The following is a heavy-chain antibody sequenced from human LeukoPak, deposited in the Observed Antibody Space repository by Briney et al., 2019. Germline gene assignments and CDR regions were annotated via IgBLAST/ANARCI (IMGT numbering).Heavy chain of an antibody. CDR2: IIPISGTT. J-gene: IGHJ6*03. CDR1: GGTLNSYV. D-gene: IGHD2-15*01. V-gene: IGHV1-69*06. CDR3: ATLCCGSYYMDV. Sequence: ASVKVSCKASGGTLNSYVISWVRQAPGQGLEWMGGIIPISGTTNYAQKFQGRVTITADKSTSTAYMELSSLRSEDTAVYYCATLCCGSYYMDVWGKGTTVTISS.